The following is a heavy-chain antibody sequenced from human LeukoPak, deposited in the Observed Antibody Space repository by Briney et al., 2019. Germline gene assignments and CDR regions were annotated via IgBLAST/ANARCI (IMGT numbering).Heavy chain of an antibody. CDR2: IYSGGRT. J-gene: IGHJ4*02. Sequence: PGGSLRLSCAASGFTFSSYAMSWVRQSPGKGLEWVSIIYSGGRTHYAASVKDRFTISRDNSKNTLYLQMNSLRAEDTAVYYCARSLSSSWYEFDYWGQGTLVTVSS. CDR1: GFTFSSYA. V-gene: IGHV3-66*01. CDR3: ARSLSSSWYEFDY. D-gene: IGHD6-13*01.